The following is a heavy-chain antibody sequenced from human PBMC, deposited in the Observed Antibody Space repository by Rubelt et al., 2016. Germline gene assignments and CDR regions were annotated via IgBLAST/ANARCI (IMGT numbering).Heavy chain of an antibody. J-gene: IGHJ4*02. V-gene: IGHV1-2*04. CDR1: GYTFTGYY. D-gene: IGHD3-22*01. CDR2: INPNSGGT. CDR3: ARDDSPYYYDSSGYYDY. Sequence: QVQLVQSGAEVKKPGASVKVSCKASGYTFTGYYMHWVRQAPGQGLEWMGWINPNSGGTNYAQKVQGWVTMTRDTSISTAYMELSRRRSDDTAVYYCARDDSPYYYDSSGYYDYWGQGTLVTVSS.